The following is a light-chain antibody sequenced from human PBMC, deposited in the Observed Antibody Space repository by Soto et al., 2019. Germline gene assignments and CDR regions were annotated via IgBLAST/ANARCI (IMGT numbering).Light chain of an antibody. V-gene: IGLV2-14*01. J-gene: IGLJ1*01. CDR1: SSDVGGYNY. Sequence: QSALTQPASVSGSPGQSITISCTGTSSDVGGYNYVSWYQQHPGKAPKLMIYDVRNRPSGVSNRFSGSKSVNTASLTISGLQAEDEAEYYGSSYTTVSTYVFGTGTKVTVL. CDR3: SSYTTVSTYV. CDR2: DVR.